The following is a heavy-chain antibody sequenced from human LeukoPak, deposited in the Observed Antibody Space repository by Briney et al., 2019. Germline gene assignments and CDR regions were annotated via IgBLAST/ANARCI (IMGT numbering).Heavy chain of an antibody. D-gene: IGHD2-15*01. CDR3: AKRVFAAAQDYFFDY. Sequence: GGSLRLSCAASGFTFSSSAMSWVRQAPGKGLEWVSAVSSSGGSTFYAASVKGRFTISRDNSKNTLFLQMNSLRAEDTAIYYCAKRVFAAAQDYFFDYWGPGTLVTVSS. CDR1: GFTFSSSA. V-gene: IGHV3-23*01. J-gene: IGHJ4*02. CDR2: VSSSGGST.